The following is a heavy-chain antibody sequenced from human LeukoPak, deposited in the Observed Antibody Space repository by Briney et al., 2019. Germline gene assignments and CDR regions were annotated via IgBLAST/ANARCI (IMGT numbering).Heavy chain of an antibody. V-gene: IGHV3-21*01. CDR1: GFTFSSYS. D-gene: IGHD3-16*01. J-gene: IGHJ4*02. CDR3: VRGNHYDASDY. Sequence: GGSLRLSCAASGFTFSSYSMNWVRQAPGKGLEWVSSISSSSSYIYYADSVKGRFTISRDNAKKSLYLQMNSLRAEDTAVYFCVRGNHYDASDYWGQGTLVTVSS. CDR2: ISSSSSYI.